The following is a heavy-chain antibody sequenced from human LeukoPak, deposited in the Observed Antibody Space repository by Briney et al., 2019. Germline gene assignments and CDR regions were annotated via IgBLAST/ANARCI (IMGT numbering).Heavy chain of an antibody. J-gene: IGHJ3*02. V-gene: IGHV1-69*05. CDR2: IIPIFGTA. Sequence: SVKVSCKASGGTFSSYAISWVRQAPGQGLEWMGGIIPIFGTANYAQKFQGRVTITTDESTSTAYMELSSLRSEDTAVYYCARPYDSSGYDAFDIWGQGTMVTVSS. CDR1: GGTFSSYA. CDR3: ARPYDSSGYDAFDI. D-gene: IGHD3-22*01.